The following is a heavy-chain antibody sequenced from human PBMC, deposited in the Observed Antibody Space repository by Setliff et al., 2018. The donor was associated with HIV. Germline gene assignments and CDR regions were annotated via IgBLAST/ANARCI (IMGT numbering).Heavy chain of an antibody. J-gene: IGHJ6*03. V-gene: IGHV3-7*01. CDR3: ARDGYSSSWYVDSYYMDV. D-gene: IGHD6-13*01. CDR2: IKQDGSEK. CDR1: GFRFSTYW. Sequence: PGGSLRLSCAASGFRFSTYWMTWVRQAPGKGLEWVANIKQDGSEKYYVDSVKGRFTLSRDNAKNSLYLQMNSLRAEDTAVYYCARDGYSSSWYVDSYYMDVWGKGNTVTVSS.